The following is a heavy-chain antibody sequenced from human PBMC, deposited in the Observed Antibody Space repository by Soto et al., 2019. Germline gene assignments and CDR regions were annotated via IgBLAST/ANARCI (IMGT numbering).Heavy chain of an antibody. Sequence: PGESLKISCKGSGYSFTSYWISWVRQXPGKGLEWMGRIDPSDSYTNYSPSFQGHVTISADKSISTAYLQWSSLKASDTAMYYCASPRLSGSYVDGMDVWGQGTTVTSP. CDR2: IDPSDSYT. CDR3: ASPRLSGSYVDGMDV. J-gene: IGHJ6*02. D-gene: IGHD1-26*01. V-gene: IGHV5-10-1*01. CDR1: GYSFTSYW.